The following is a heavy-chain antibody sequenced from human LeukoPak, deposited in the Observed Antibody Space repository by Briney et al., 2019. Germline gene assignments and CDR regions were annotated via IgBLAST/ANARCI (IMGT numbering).Heavy chain of an antibody. Sequence: PSETLSLTCTVSGGSISSYYWSWVRQPPGKGLEWIGYSDYNGGTHYNPSLKSRVTISVDTSKNQFSLKLTSVTAADTAVYYCARVGSYAFDIWGQGTMVTVSS. CDR2: SDYNGGT. CDR3: ARVGSYAFDI. V-gene: IGHV4-59*01. J-gene: IGHJ3*02. CDR1: GGSISSYY.